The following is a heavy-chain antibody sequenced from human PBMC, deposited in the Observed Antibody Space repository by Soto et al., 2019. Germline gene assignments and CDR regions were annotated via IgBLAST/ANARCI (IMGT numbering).Heavy chain of an antibody. V-gene: IGHV4-30-2*01. CDR3: ARAVAAAGTFLVDY. CDR1: GGSISSGGYS. J-gene: IGHJ4*02. D-gene: IGHD6-13*01. CDR2: IYHSGST. Sequence: QLQLQESGSGLVKPSQTLSLTCAVSGGSISSGGYSWSWIRQPPGKGLEWIGYIYHSGSTYYNPSLKSRVNIAVDRSKNQFSLKLSSVTAADTAVYYCARAVAAAGTFLVDYWGQGTLVTVSS.